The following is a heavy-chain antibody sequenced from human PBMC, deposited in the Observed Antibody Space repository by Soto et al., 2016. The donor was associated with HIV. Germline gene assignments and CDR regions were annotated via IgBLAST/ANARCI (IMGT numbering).Heavy chain of an antibody. CDR2: IAHDGTSS. V-gene: IGHV3-23*01. Sequence: VQLLESGGGLVKPGGSLRLSCAASGFRLGYYAMNWVRQAPGKGLEWVSGIAHDGTSSHHADSVRGRFIISRDNSKNTLXLQMNSLRAEDTAIYYCARDLLDYSANDYWGQGTLVTVSS. D-gene: IGHD4-4*01. J-gene: IGHJ4*02. CDR1: GFRLGYYA. CDR3: ARDLLDYSANDY.